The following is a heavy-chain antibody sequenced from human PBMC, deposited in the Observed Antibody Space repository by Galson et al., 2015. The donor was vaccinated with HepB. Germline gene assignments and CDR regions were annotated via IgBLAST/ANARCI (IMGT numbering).Heavy chain of an antibody. J-gene: IGHJ2*01. Sequence: SVKVSCKASGYTFTSYAMHWVRQAPGQRLEWMGWINAGNGNTKYSQKFQGRVTITRDTSASTAYMELSSLRSEDTAVYYCARGMIVVVNSRERYFDLWGRGTLVTVSS. D-gene: IGHD3-22*01. CDR3: ARGMIVVVNSRERYFDL. CDR2: INAGNGNT. CDR1: GYTFTSYA. V-gene: IGHV1-3*01.